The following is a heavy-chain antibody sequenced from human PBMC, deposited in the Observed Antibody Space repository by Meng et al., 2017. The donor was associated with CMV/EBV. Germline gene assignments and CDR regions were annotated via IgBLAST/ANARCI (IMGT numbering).Heavy chain of an antibody. D-gene: IGHD4-11*01. J-gene: IGHJ6*02. CDR3: ARPWGEMTTVTTAQYGMDV. CDR1: GFTFSSYS. V-gene: IGHV3-21*01. CDR2: ISSCSSYI. Sequence: GGSLRLSCAASGFTFSSYSMNWVRQAPGKGLEWVSSISSCSSYIYYADSVKGRFTISRDNAKNSLYLQMNSLRAEDTAVYYCARPWGEMTTVTTAQYGMDVWGQGTTVTVSS.